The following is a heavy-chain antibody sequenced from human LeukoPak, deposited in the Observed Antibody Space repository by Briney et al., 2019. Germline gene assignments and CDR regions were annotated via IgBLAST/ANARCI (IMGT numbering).Heavy chain of an antibody. Sequence: ASVKVSCKASGYTFTGYYMHWVRQAPGQGLEWMGWINPNSGGTNYAQKFQGRVTMTRDTSISTAYMELSSLRSEDTAVYYCARTGRSLYYYDSSGPGAFDIWGQGTMVTVSS. CDR1: GYTFTGYY. J-gene: IGHJ3*02. D-gene: IGHD3-22*01. V-gene: IGHV1-2*02. CDR3: ARTGRSLYYYDSSGPGAFDI. CDR2: INPNSGGT.